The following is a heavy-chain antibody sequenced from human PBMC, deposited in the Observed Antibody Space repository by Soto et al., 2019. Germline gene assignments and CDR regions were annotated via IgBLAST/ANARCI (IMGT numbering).Heavy chain of an antibody. D-gene: IGHD4-17*01. CDR2: INPNSGGT. V-gene: IGHV1-2*04. CDR3: ARGNTVACCSYWFDP. Sequence: ASVKVSCKASGYTFTGYYMHWVRQAPGQGLEWMGWINPNSGGTNYAQKFRGWVTMTRDTSTSTAYMELNRLTSDDTAVYYCARGNTVACCSYWFDPWGQGTLVTVSS. CDR1: GYTFTGYY. J-gene: IGHJ5*02.